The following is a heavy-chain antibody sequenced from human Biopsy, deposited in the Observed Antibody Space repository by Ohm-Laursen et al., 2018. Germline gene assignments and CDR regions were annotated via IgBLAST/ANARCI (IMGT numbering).Heavy chain of an antibody. CDR1: GTSFNDYS. CDR2: VNHSGST. J-gene: IGHJ4*02. CDR3: ARGRLRAAARFDY. D-gene: IGHD6-25*01. Sequence: SDTLSLTCAVFGTSFNDYSWTWIRQTPGKGLEWIGEVNHSGSTKYSPSLKSRVTISGDTSQNQFFLKLSSVTAADTAVYYCARGRLRAAARFDYWGQGTLVTVSS. V-gene: IGHV4-34*01.